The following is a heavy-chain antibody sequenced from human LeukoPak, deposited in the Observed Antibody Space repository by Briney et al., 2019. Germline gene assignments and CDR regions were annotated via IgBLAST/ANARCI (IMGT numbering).Heavy chain of an antibody. J-gene: IGHJ4*02. CDR1: GFTFSSFS. CDR2: ISSSSSYI. CDR3: ARSTHHYDHFDY. Sequence: GGSLRLSCAAAGFTFSSFSMNWVRPAPGKGLEWVSSISSSSSYIYYTDSVKGRFTISRDNAKNSLYLQMNSLRAEDMAVYYCARSTHHYDHFDYWGQGTLVTVSS. V-gene: IGHV3-21*01. D-gene: IGHD3-3*01.